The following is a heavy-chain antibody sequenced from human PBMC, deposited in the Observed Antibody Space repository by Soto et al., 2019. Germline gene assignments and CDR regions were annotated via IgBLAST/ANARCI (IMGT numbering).Heavy chain of an antibody. V-gene: IGHV4-39*01. D-gene: IGHD1-26*01. J-gene: IGHJ4*02. CDR2: IYYRGNT. CDR3: ARHPIVGTTLYFDY. Sequence: PSETLSLTCSVSGDSINSDKYYWGWIRQPPGKGLEWIGSIYYRGNTYYNPSLQTRITISLDTSKNQFSLRLNSVTAADTAVYYCARHPIVGTTLYFDYWGRGTLVTVSS. CDR1: GDSINSDKYY.